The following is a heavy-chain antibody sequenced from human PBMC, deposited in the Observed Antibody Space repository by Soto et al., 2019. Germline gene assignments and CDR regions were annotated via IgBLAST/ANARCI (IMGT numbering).Heavy chain of an antibody. CDR2: ISSSGSTI. CDR3: ARDLGDSMYYYDSSGHDY. V-gene: IGHV3-11*01. J-gene: IGHJ4*02. D-gene: IGHD3-22*01. Sequence: QVQLVESGGGWSKPGGSLRLSCAASGFTFSDYSMSGIRKAPGKGRGGVSTISSSGSTIYYADSVKGRFTISRDNAKNSLYLQMNSLRAEDTAVYYCARDLGDSMYYYDSSGHDYWGQGTLVTVSS. CDR1: GFTFSDYS.